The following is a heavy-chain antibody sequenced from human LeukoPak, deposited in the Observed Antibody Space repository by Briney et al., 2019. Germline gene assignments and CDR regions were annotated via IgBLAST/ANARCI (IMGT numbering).Heavy chain of an antibody. V-gene: IGHV3-30*08. Sequence: GGSLRLSCAASAFTFSSYAMHWVRQAPGKGLEWVAVISYDETKKYYSDYVKGRFTISRDNSKNTLYLLMNSLRAEDTAVYFCASAPSQDSGIYPIFDYWGQGNLVTVSS. CDR2: ISYDETKK. D-gene: IGHD1-26*01. CDR1: AFTFSSYA. CDR3: ASAPSQDSGIYPIFDY. J-gene: IGHJ4*02.